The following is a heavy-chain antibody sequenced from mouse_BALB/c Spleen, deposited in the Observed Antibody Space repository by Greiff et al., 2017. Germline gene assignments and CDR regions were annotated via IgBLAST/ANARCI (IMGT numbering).Heavy chain of an antibody. CDR2: ISSGGSYT. Sequence: VMLVESGGDLVKPGGSLKLSCAASGFTFSSYGMSWVRQTPDKRLEWVATISSGGSYTYYPDSVKGRFTISRDNAKNTLYLQMSSLKSEDTAMYYCARQNYYYGSSPYFDYWGQGTTLTVSS. D-gene: IGHD1-1*01. V-gene: IGHV5-6*02. CDR3: ARQNYYYGSSPYFDY. J-gene: IGHJ2*01. CDR1: GFTFSSYG.